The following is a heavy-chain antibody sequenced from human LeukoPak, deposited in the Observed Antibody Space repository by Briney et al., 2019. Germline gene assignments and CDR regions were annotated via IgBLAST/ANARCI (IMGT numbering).Heavy chain of an antibody. Sequence: PGRSLRLSCAASGFTFSSYGMHWVRQAPGKGLEWVAVIWYDGSNKYYADSVKGRFTISRDNSKNTLYLQMNSLRAEDTAVYYCAREGNSGSYPGGYWGQGTLVTVSS. J-gene: IGHJ4*02. V-gene: IGHV3-33*01. CDR3: AREGNSGSYPGGY. CDR1: GFTFSSYG. D-gene: IGHD1-26*01. CDR2: IWYDGSNK.